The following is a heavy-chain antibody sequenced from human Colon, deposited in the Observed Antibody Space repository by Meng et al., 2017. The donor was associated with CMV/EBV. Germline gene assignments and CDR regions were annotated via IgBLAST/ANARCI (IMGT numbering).Heavy chain of an antibody. CDR2: ISGNGGST. CDR1: GFTFSSYG. CDR3: AKDSYMSSWFGAFDV. Sequence: GGSLRLSCAASGFTFSSYGMSWVRQAPGKGLEWVSVISGNGGSTYYGDSVKGRFTISRDNSNNTLYLQMRSLRAEDTGVYYCAKDSYMSSWFGAFDVWGLGTKVTVSS. D-gene: IGHD6-13*01. V-gene: IGHV3-23*01. J-gene: IGHJ3*01.